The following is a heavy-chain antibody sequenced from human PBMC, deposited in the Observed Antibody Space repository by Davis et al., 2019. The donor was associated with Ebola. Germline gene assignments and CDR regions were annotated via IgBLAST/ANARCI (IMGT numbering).Heavy chain of an antibody. CDR1: GYTFTSYG. CDR3: ARDWWFGEFRIDY. CDR2: ISAYNGTT. Sequence: ASVKVSCKASGYTFTSYGISGVRQALGQGLEWMGWISAYNGTTNYAQKLQGRVTMTTDTSTSTAYMELRSLRSDDTAVYYCARDWWFGEFRIDYWGQGTLVTVSS. V-gene: IGHV1-18*04. J-gene: IGHJ4*02. D-gene: IGHD3-10*01.